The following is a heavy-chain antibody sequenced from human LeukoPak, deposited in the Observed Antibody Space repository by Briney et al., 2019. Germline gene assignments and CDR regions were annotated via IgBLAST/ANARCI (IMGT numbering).Heavy chain of an antibody. Sequence: GGALPPSCAASGFTFSSYAMSWVRQAPGKGLGWGSAISGSGDSTYYGDSVKGRFTISRDNSKNTLYLQMNSLRADDTAVYYCARGRPGNYFDYWGQGTLVTVTS. J-gene: IGHJ4*02. V-gene: IGHV3-23*01. CDR3: ARGRPGNYFDY. CDR2: ISGSGDST. D-gene: IGHD1-26*01. CDR1: GFTFSSYA.